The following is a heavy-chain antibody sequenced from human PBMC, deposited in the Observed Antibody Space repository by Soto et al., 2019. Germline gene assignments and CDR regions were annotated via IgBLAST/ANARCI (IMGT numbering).Heavy chain of an antibody. CDR1: GFTFSDHG. J-gene: IGHJ4*02. Sequence: EVQLLESGGGLVQPGGSLRLSCAASGFTFSDHGLSWVRQAPGKGLEWVSGISESGVRTHYADSVKGRFTISRDNSKNALYLQMNSRRAEDTAVYYCTLFGDWGQGTLVTVSS. CDR3: TLFGD. CDR2: ISESGVRT. V-gene: IGHV3-23*01. D-gene: IGHD3-10*01.